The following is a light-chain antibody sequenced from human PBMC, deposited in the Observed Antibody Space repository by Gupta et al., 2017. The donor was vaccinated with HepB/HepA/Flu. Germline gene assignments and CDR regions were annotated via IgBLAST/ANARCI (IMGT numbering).Light chain of an antibody. CDR2: KAS. CDR3: QHYNSYS. Sequence: DIQMTQSPSTLSASVGDRVTITCRASQSISTWLAWYKKKPGKAPKLLIYKASTLESGVPSRFSGSGSGTEFTLTIRSLQPDDFATYYCQHYNSYSFGQGTKLEIK. V-gene: IGKV1-5*03. CDR1: QSISTW. J-gene: IGKJ2*01.